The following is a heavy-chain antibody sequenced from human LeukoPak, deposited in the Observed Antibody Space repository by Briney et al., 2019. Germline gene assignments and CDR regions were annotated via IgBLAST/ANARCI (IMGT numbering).Heavy chain of an antibody. CDR2: FDPEDGET. V-gene: IGHV1-24*01. J-gene: IGHJ4*02. D-gene: IGHD6-19*01. CDR1: GGTFSSYA. CDR3: ATDCPRCGSGWYFSLDY. Sequence: ASVKVSCKASGGTFSSYAISWVRQAPGQGLEWMGGFDPEDGETIYAQKFQGRVTMTEDTSTDTAYMELSSLRSEDTAVYYCATDCPRCGSGWYFSLDYWGQGTLVTVSS.